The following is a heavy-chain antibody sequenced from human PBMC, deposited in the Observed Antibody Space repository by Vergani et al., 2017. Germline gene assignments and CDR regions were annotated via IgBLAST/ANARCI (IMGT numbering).Heavy chain of an antibody. V-gene: IGHV3-33*01. CDR1: GFTFSSYG. D-gene: IGHD6-13*01. CDR3: ARDSGDSSSWGGDFDY. J-gene: IGHJ4*02. Sequence: QVQLVESGGGVVQPGRSLRLSCAASGFTFSSYGMHWVRQAPGKGLEWVAVIWYDGSNKYYADSVKGRFTISRDNSKNTLYLQMNSLRAEDTAVYYCARDSGDSSSWGGDFDYWGQGTLVTVSS. CDR2: IWYDGSNK.